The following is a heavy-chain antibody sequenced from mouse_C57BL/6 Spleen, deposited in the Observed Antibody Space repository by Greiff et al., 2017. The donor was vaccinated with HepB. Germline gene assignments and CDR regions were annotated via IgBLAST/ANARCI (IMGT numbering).Heavy chain of an antibody. J-gene: IGHJ4*01. CDR2: IYPGSGST. CDR3: ARSYSNYEVYYYAMDY. V-gene: IGHV1-55*01. D-gene: IGHD2-5*01. CDR1: GYTFTSYW. Sequence: QVQLKQPGAELVKPGASVKMSCKASGYTFTSYWITWVKQRPGQGLEWIGDIYPGSGSTNYNEKFKSKATLTVDTSSSTAYMQLSSLTSEDSAVYYCARSYSNYEVYYYAMDYWGQGTSVTVSS.